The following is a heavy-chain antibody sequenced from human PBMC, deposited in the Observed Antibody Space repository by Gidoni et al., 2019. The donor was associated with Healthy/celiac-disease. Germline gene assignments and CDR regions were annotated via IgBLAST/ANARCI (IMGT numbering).Heavy chain of an antibody. Sequence: QVQLQQWGAGLLKPSETLSLTCAVYGGSFSGYYWSWIRQPPGKGLEWIGEINHSGSTNYNPSLKSRVTISVDTSKNQFSLKLSSVTAADTAVYYCARLILGEDYGDYVPWYFDLWGRGTLVTVSS. D-gene: IGHD4-17*01. CDR1: GGSFSGYY. J-gene: IGHJ2*01. CDR2: INHSGST. CDR3: ARLILGEDYGDYVPWYFDL. V-gene: IGHV4-34*01.